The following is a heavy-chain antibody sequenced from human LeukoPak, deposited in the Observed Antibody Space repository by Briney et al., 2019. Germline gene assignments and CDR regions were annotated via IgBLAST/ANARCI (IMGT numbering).Heavy chain of an antibody. V-gene: IGHV4-34*01. CDR3: ASLRLGYCSSTSCYDAFDI. CDR1: GGSFSGYY. Sequence: KPSETLSLTCAVYGGSFSGYYWSWIRQPPGKGLEWIGGINHSGSTNYNPSLKSRVTISVDTSKNQFSLKLSSVTAADTAVYYCASLRLGYCSSTSCYDAFDIWGQGTMVTVSS. J-gene: IGHJ3*02. CDR2: INHSGST. D-gene: IGHD2-2*01.